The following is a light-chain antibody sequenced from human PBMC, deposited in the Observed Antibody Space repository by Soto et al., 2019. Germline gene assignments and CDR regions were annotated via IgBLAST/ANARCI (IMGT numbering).Light chain of an antibody. CDR1: QIVSSN. CDR3: QHYNSYSEA. CDR2: GAS. J-gene: IGKJ1*01. V-gene: IGKV3D-15*01. Sequence: EVVLTQSPATLSVSPGERATLSWRASQIVSSNLAWYQQKPGQAPRLLIYGASTRATGIPARFSGSGSGTDFTLTISSLQPDDFATYYCQHYNSYSEAFGQGTKVDIK.